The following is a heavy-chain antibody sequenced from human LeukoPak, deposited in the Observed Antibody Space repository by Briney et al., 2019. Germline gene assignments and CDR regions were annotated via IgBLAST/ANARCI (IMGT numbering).Heavy chain of an antibody. J-gene: IGHJ4*02. CDR2: INPNSGVT. Sequence: ASVTVSFKASGYTFTGYYIHWVRQAPGQGLEWMGWINPNSGVTIYAQNFQGRVTMTRDTSISTAYVELSRLRSDDTAVYYCARKDSYYDSSAYDYWGQGTLVTVSS. CDR1: GYTFTGYY. V-gene: IGHV1-2*02. CDR3: ARKDSYYDSSAYDY. D-gene: IGHD3-22*01.